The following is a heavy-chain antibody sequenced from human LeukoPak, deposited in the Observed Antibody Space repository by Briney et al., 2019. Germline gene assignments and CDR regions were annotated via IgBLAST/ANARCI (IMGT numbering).Heavy chain of an antibody. CDR2: IYHSGST. J-gene: IGHJ4*02. CDR1: GYSISSGYY. CDR3: AREMDY. Sequence: PSETLSLTCTVSGYSISSGYYWGWIRQPPGKGLEWIGSIYHSGSTYYNPSLKSRVTISVDTSKNQFSLKLSSVTAADTAVYYCAREMDYWGQGTLVTVSS. V-gene: IGHV4-38-2*02.